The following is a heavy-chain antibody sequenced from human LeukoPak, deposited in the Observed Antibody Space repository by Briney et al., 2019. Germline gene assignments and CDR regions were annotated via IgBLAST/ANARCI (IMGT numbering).Heavy chain of an antibody. D-gene: IGHD5-12*01. CDR2: IYYSGST. Sequence: SETLSLTCTVSGGSASSGSYYWSWIQQPPGKGLEWIGYIYYSGSTNYNPSLKSRVTISVDTSKNQFSLKLSSVTAADTAVYYCARSVATVYFDYWGQGTLVTVSS. CDR1: GGSASSGSYY. V-gene: IGHV4-61*01. J-gene: IGHJ4*02. CDR3: ARSVATVYFDY.